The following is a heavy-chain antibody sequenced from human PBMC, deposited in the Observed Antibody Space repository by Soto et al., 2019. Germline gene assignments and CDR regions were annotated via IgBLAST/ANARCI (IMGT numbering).Heavy chain of an antibody. J-gene: IGHJ4*02. Sequence: GGSLRLSCAASGFTFSSYAMHWVRQAPGKGLEWVAVISYDGSNKYYADSVKGRFTISRDNSKNTLYLQMNSLRAEDTAVYYCARDDSDSSGYLYFDYWGQGTLVTVS. V-gene: IGHV3-30-3*01. CDR1: GFTFSSYA. D-gene: IGHD3-22*01. CDR2: ISYDGSNK. CDR3: ARDDSDSSGYLYFDY.